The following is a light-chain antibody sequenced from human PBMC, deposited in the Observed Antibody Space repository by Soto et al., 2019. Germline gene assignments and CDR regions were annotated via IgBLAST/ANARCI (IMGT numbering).Light chain of an antibody. CDR3: SSYAGSNNFNVV. Sequence: QSALTQPPSASGSPGQSVTISCTGTSSDVGGYNYVSWYQQHPGKAPKLMIYEVSKRPSGVPDRFSGSKSGNTASLTVSGLQAEDEADYYCSSYAGSNNFNVVFGGWTKLTVL. V-gene: IGLV2-8*01. J-gene: IGLJ2*01. CDR1: SSDVGGYNY. CDR2: EVS.